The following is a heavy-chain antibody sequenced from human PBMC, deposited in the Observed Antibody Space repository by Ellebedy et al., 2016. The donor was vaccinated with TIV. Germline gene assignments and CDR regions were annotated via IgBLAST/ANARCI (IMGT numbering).Heavy chain of an antibody. V-gene: IGHV3-15*07. J-gene: IGHJ4*02. CDR1: GFTFSNVW. CDR2: IKSKTFDGAT. Sequence: GESLKISCAASGFTFSNVWMNWVRRAPGKGLEWVGRIKSKTFDGATEYAAPVKGRFTISRDDSKNTLYLQMDSLNTEDTAVYYCTTDDFGSGRGGWGDYWGQGTLVTVSS. D-gene: IGHD3-10*01. CDR3: TTDDFGSGRGGWGDY.